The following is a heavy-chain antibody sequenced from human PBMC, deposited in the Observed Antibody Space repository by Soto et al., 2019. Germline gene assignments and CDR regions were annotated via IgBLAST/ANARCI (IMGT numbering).Heavy chain of an antibody. CDR1: AGSISSYY. V-gene: IGHV4-59*12. J-gene: IGHJ4*02. D-gene: IGHD1-26*01. Sequence: SETLSLTCTVSAGSISSYYWSWIRQSPGKGLEWIGYVYYSGSTNYNPSLKSRVTISVDTSKNQFSLKLSSVTAADTAVYYCARENSGSYHYFDYWGQGTLVTVSS. CDR2: VYYSGST. CDR3: ARENSGSYHYFDY.